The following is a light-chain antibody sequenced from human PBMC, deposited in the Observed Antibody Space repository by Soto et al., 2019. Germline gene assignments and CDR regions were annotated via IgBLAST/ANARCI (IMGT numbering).Light chain of an antibody. CDR1: STNIGAGYD. CDR3: QSYDSSLSGYV. V-gene: IGLV1-40*01. Sequence: SVPTEPPLVYGSRGQSVTIPCTESSTNIGAGYDVHWYQQLPGTAPKLLIYGNSNRPSGVPDRFSGSKSGTSASLAITGLQAEDEADYYCQSYDSSLSGYVFGTWTKSPS. J-gene: IGLJ1*01. CDR2: GNS.